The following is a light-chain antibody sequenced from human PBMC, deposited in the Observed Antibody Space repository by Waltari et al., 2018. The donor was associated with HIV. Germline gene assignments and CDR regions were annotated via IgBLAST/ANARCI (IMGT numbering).Light chain of an antibody. CDR2: EVS. J-gene: IGLJ2*01. V-gene: IGLV2-14*01. Sequence: QSALTPPASVSGSPGQSITISCTGTSSDVGGYNYVSWYQQSPGKAPKLMIYEVSNRPSGVSNRFSGSKSGNTASLTISGLQAEDEADYYCSSYTSSSTVVFGGGTKLTVL. CDR1: SSDVGGYNY. CDR3: SSYTSSSTVV.